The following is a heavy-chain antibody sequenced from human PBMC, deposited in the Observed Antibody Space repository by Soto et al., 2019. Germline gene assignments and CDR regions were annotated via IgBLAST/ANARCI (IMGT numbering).Heavy chain of an antibody. CDR1: GYTFTSYG. J-gene: IGHJ3*02. Sequence: ASVKVSCKASGYTFTSYGISWVRQAPGQGLEWMGWISAYNGNTNYAQKLQGRVTITTDTSTSTAYMELRSLRSDDTAVYFCAGQNYYDSSGYGVCFDIWGQGTMVTVSS. V-gene: IGHV1-18*04. D-gene: IGHD3-22*01. CDR2: ISAYNGNT. CDR3: AGQNYYDSSGYGVCFDI.